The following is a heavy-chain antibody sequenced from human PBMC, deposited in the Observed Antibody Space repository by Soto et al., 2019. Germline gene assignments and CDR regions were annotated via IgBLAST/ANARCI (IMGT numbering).Heavy chain of an antibody. CDR3: ARHVPYRGAFWSGLYYYYYYMDV. Sequence: ASETMSDTWSVADGSISSSSYCWGWKNPPPGKGLEWIGSIYYSGSTYYNPSLKSRVTISVDTSKNQFSLKLSSVTAADTAVYYCARHVPYRGAFWSGLYYYYYYMDVWGKGTTVTVSS. CDR1: DGSISSSSYC. V-gene: IGHV4-39*01. CDR2: IYYSGST. J-gene: IGHJ6*03. D-gene: IGHD3-3*01.